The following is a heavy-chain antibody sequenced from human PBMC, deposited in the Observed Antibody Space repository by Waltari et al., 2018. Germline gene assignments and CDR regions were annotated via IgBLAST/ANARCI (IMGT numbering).Heavy chain of an antibody. V-gene: IGHV4-4*07. CDR2: LYISGSS. CDR3: ARGGGGDWEWFDP. CDR1: GDSITNYL. D-gene: IGHD2-21*02. Sequence: QVQLQETGPGLVRPSETLSLICNVSGDSITNYLWTWIRQPAGKGLEWIGRLYISGSSNYNSSLKSCVTMSLDASKNQFSLKLSSVTAADTAFYYCARGGGGDWEWFDPWGQGTLVTVSS. J-gene: IGHJ5*02.